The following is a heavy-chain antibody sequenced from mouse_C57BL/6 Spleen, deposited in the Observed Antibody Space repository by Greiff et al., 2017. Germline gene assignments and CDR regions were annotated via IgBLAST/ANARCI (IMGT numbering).Heavy chain of an antibody. D-gene: IGHD4-1*01. Sequence: EVMLVESGGDLVKPGGSLKLSCAASGFTFSSYGMSWVRQTPDKRLEWVATISSGGSYTYYPDSVKGRFTISRDNAKNTLYLQMSSLKSEYTAMYYCARLGTGFDYWGQGTTRTVSS. CDR2: ISSGGSYT. CDR3: ARLGTGFDY. CDR1: GFTFSSYG. J-gene: IGHJ2*01. V-gene: IGHV5-6*01.